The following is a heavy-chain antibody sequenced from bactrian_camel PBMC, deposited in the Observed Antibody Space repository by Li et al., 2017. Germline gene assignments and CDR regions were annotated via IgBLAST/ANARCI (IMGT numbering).Heavy chain of an antibody. CDR3: AADRLLCLSTDTRAEWHY. CDR1: DRTLSTYC. Sequence: HVQLVESGGDSVQAGGSLRHSCTTSDRTLSTYCLGWFRQTPGKAREWIAALDSDGSPSYADSVKGRFTISHDAAKSTTYLQMTSLKPEDTGMYYCAADRLLCLSTDTRAEWHYWGQGTQVTVS. V-gene: IGHV3S55*01. D-gene: IGHD2*01. CDR2: LDSDGSP. J-gene: IGHJ4*01.